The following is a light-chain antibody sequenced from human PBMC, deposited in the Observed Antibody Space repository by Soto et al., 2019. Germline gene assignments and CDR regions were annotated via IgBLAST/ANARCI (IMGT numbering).Light chain of an antibody. CDR1: ERINTY. CDR3: QQANSPPLT. V-gene: IGKV1-12*01. Sequence: DIQMTQSPSSVSASVGDRVTITCRASERINTYLAWYQQQPGKAHKLLIYAASSLQSGVPSRFSVSGSGTEFTLTISNLQPEDFATYYLQQANSPPLTFGGGTKVEIK. CDR2: AAS. J-gene: IGKJ4*02.